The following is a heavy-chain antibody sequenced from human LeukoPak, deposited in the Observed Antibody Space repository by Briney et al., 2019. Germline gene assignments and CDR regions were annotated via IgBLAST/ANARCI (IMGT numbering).Heavy chain of an antibody. Sequence: SVKVSCKASGGTFSNYAISWVRQAPGQGLEWMGGIITNCGTTNYAQKYQGRVTITADESTTTVYMELSSLRSEDTAVYYCARPRTYYDFWRGYPPFDYWGQGTLVTVSS. D-gene: IGHD3-3*01. J-gene: IGHJ4*02. CDR3: ARPRTYYDFWRGYPPFDY. CDR2: IITNCGTT. CDR1: GGTFSNYA. V-gene: IGHV1-69*13.